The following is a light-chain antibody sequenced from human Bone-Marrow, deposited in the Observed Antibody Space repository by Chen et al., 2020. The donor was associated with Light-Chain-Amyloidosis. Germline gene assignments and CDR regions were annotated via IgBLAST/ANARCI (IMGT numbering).Light chain of an antibody. V-gene: IGLV3-25*03. J-gene: IGLJ2*01. CDR1: DLPTKY. CDR3: QSADGSGNYEVI. CDR2: RDT. Sequence: SYELTQPPSVSVSPGQTARITCSGADLPTKYAYWYQQKPGQAPVLVIHRDTERPSGISERFSDSSSGRRATLSISGVQAKDEADYHCQSADGSGNYEVIFGGGTKLTVL.